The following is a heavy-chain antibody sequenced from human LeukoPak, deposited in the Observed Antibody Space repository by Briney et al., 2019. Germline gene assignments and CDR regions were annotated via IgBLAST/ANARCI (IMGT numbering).Heavy chain of an antibody. V-gene: IGHV5-51*01. D-gene: IGHD6-19*01. CDR1: GYSFTSYW. CDR2: IYPGDSDT. Sequence: GESLKISCKGSGYSFTSYWIGWVRQMPGKGLERMGIIYPGDSDTRYSPSFQGQVTISADKSISTAYLQWSSLKASDTAMYYCARPEGRTYSSGWYGGYWGQGTLVTVSS. CDR3: ARPEGRTYSSGWYGGY. J-gene: IGHJ4*02.